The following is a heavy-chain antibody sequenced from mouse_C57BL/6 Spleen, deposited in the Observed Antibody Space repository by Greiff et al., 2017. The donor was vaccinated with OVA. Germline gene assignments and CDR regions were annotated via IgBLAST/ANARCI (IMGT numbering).Heavy chain of an antibody. CDR1: GYSFTDYN. Sequence: EVQLQQSGPELVKPGASVKISCKASGYSFTDYNMNWVKQSNGKSLEWIGVINPNYGTTSYNQKFKGKATLTVDQSSSTAYMQLNSLTSEDSAAYYCARPYYYGSSAYAMDYWGQGPSVTVSS. J-gene: IGHJ4*01. D-gene: IGHD1-1*01. V-gene: IGHV1-39*01. CDR3: ARPYYYGSSAYAMDY. CDR2: INPNYGTT.